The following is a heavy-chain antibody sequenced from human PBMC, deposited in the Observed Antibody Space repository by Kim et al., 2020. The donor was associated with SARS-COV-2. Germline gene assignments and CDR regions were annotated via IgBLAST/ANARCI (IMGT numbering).Heavy chain of an antibody. CDR3: AGSYYDFWSGYPRNFDY. D-gene: IGHD3-3*01. CDR1: GFTFSSYE. Sequence: GGSLRLSCAASGFTFSSYEMNWVRQAPGKGLYWVSYISSSGSTIYYADSVKGRFTISRDNAKNSLYLQMNSLRAEDTAVYYCAGSYYDFWSGYPRNFDY. CDR2: ISSSGSTI. J-gene: IGHJ4*01. V-gene: IGHV3-48*03.